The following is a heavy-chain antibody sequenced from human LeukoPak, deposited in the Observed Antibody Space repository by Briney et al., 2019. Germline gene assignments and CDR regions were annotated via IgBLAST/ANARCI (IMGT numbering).Heavy chain of an antibody. CDR2: IYHSGST. Sequence: SETLSLTCAVSGYSISSGYYWGWIRQPPGKGLEWIGSIYHSGSTYYNPSLKSRVTISVDTSKNQFSLKLSSVTAADTAVYYCARGRYDSSGYYWIPLDYRGQGTLVTVSS. V-gene: IGHV4-38-2*01. J-gene: IGHJ4*02. CDR3: ARGRYDSSGYYWIPLDY. D-gene: IGHD3-22*01. CDR1: GYSISSGYY.